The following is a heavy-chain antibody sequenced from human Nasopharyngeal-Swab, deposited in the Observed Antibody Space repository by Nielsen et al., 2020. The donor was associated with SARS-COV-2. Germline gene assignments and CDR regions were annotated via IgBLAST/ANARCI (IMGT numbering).Heavy chain of an antibody. Sequence: GESLKISCAASGFTFSSYAMSWVRQAPGKGLEWVSAISGSGGSTYYADSVKGRFTISRDNSKNTLYLQMNSLRAEDTAVYYCAKESLRREMATMSAQDYWGQGTLVTVSS. CDR1: GFTFSSYA. CDR3: AKESLRREMATMSAQDY. D-gene: IGHD5-24*01. CDR2: ISGSGGST. V-gene: IGHV3-23*01. J-gene: IGHJ4*02.